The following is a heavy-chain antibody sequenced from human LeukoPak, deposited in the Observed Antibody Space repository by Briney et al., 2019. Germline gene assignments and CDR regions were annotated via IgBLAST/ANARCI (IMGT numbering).Heavy chain of an antibody. V-gene: IGHV3-13*01. CDR3: ARLSITMRHWDV. Sequence: GGSLRLSCAASGFTFSMYEMHWVRQPTGKGLEWVSVIGVTGDTYYSASVKGRFLISRESAKTSVDLQMNSLSPGDTAVYYCARLSITMRHWDVWGQGTSVTVSS. D-gene: IGHD3-22*01. CDR2: IGVTGDT. CDR1: GFTFSMYE. J-gene: IGHJ6*02.